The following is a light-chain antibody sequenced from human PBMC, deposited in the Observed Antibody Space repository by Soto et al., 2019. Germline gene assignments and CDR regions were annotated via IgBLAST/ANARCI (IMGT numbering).Light chain of an antibody. CDR1: QVISSS. V-gene: IGKV1-9*01. CDR2: AAS. J-gene: IGKJ2*01. Sequence: DIQLTQSPSFLSESVGDRVTITCRASQVISSSLAWYQHNPGKDPKLLISAASTLQNGVASSFRGSGSGTEFTLTISSLQPEEFATYYCQHLNDYPYTFGQGTKVQIK. CDR3: QHLNDYPYT.